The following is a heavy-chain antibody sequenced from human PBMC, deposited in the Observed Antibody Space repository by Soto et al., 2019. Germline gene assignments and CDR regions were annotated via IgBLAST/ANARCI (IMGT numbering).Heavy chain of an antibody. CDR1: GFAFNTYC. CDR3: ARDFRPPYGVRYFDY. D-gene: IGHD4-17*01. V-gene: IGHV3-30*19. J-gene: IGHJ4*02. CDR2: ILYEGSST. Sequence: GGSLRLSCAASGFAFNTYCMHWVRQAPGKGPEWVAFILYEGSSTYYADSVKGRFTISRHNSKNTLYLLMNSLRAEDTAVYYCARDFRPPYGVRYFDYWGQGTLVTVSS.